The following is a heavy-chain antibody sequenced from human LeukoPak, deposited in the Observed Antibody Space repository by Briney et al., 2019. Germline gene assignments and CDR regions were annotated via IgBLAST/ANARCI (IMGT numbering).Heavy chain of an antibody. CDR3: ARSRYTGSHFDY. CDR1: GFTFSSYW. CDR2: IDSDGSSL. D-gene: IGHD1-26*01. J-gene: IGHJ4*02. Sequence: PGGSLRLSCAASGFTFSSYWVQWVRQAPGKGLVWISRIDSDGSSLSYADSVKGRFTISRDNAKNTVYLQMNSLRAEDTAVYYCARSRYTGSHFDYWGQGTLVTVSS. V-gene: IGHV3-74*01.